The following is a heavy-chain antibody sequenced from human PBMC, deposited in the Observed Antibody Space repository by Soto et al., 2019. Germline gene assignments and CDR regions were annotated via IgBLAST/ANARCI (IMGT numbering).Heavy chain of an antibody. Sequence: VGSLRLSCAASRFTFSTYVMSWVRQAPGKGLEWVSGISGGGGDTSYADSVRGRFTCSRDNSKNTLYLQMNSLRAEDTALYYCAKSLFGGPDIWGQGTMVTVSS. CDR3: AKSLFGGPDI. CDR1: RFTFSTYV. J-gene: IGHJ3*02. V-gene: IGHV3-23*01. CDR2: ISGGGGDT. D-gene: IGHD2-15*01.